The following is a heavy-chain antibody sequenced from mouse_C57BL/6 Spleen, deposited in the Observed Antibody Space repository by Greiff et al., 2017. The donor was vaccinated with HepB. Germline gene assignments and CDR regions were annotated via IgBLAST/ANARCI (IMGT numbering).Heavy chain of an antibody. CDR1: GYAFTNYL. Sequence: VQLQQSGAELVRPGTSVTVSCKASGYAFTNYLIEWVKQRPGQGLEWIGVINPGSGGTNYNEKFKGKATLTADKSSSTAYMQLSSLTSEDSAVYFCARGDDTWYFDVWGTGTTVTVSS. CDR3: ARGDDTWYFDV. CDR2: INPGSGGT. V-gene: IGHV1-54*01. D-gene: IGHD3-3*01. J-gene: IGHJ1*03.